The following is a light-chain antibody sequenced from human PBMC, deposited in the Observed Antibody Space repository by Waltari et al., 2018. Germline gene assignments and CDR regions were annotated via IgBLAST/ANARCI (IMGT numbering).Light chain of an antibody. J-gene: IGKJ4*02. Sequence: DIQMTQSPSSLSASVGDRVTLTCRASQDISNYLAWFQQKPGKAPESLIYTAFTLRGGVPSKFSGSGFGTDFSLSISNLQPEDSATEYCQQYYSYPLTVGGGTKVEIK. V-gene: IGKV1-16*02. CDR3: QQYYSYPLT. CDR1: QDISNY. CDR2: TAF.